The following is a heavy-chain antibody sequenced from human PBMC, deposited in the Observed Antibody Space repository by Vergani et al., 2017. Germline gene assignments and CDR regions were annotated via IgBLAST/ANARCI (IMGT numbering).Heavy chain of an antibody. CDR1: GYTFTSYA. J-gene: IGHJ4*02. D-gene: IGHD6-13*01. Sequence: QVHLVQSGSELKKPGASVKVSCKASGYTFTSYAMNWVRQATGQGLEWMGWINTNTGNPTYAHGFTGRFVFSLDTSVSTAYLKISSLKAEDTAVYYCARGLTYSSRKRWWELPDYWGQGTLVTVSS. V-gene: IGHV7-4-1*02. CDR3: ARGLTYSSRKRWWELPDY. CDR2: INTNTGNP.